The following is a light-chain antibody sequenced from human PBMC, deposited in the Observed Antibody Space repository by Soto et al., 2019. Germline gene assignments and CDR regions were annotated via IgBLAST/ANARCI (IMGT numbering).Light chain of an antibody. Sequence: DIPMTQSPSTLSTSVGDRVTITCRASQSISSWLAWYQQKPGQAPKLLIYKASNLKDGVPSRFSGSGSGTECTLTISSLQPDDFATYYCQQYDSYSRTFGQGTKVEIK. J-gene: IGKJ1*01. CDR2: KAS. CDR3: QQYDSYSRT. V-gene: IGKV1-5*03. CDR1: QSISSW.